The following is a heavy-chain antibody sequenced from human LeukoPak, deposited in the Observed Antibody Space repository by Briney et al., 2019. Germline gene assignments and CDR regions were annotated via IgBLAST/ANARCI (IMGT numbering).Heavy chain of an antibody. D-gene: IGHD3-10*01. CDR2: ISWNSGSI. Sequence: GRSLRLSCAASGFTFDDYAMHWVRQAPGKGLEWVSGISWNSGSIGYADSVKGRFTISRDNAKNSLYLQMNSLRAEDTALYYCTKDYYGSGIYRAKCFDYWGQGTLVPVSS. J-gene: IGHJ4*02. V-gene: IGHV3-9*01. CDR1: GFTFDDYA. CDR3: TKDYYGSGIYRAKCFDY.